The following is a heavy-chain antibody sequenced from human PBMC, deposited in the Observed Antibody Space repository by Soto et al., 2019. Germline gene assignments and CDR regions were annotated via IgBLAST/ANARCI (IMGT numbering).Heavy chain of an antibody. J-gene: IGHJ6*01. CDR3: TKQKGDSRTYNGMDG. CDR1: GDSVSSNSAA. Sequence: PSQTLSLTCAISGDSVSSNSAAWNWIRQSPSRGLEWLGRAYYRSQWFYDSAVSVRSRINVIPDTSRNQFSLQLNSVTPEGTAVYYCTKQKGDSRTYNGMDGWGQGTTVTVAS. D-gene: IGHD2-21*02. V-gene: IGHV6-1*01. CDR2: AYYRSQWFY.